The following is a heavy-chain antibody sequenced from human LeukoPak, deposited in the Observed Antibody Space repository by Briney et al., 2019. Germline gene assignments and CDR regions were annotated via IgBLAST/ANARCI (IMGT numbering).Heavy chain of an antibody. CDR3: ARANFLYCSSSTCLFDY. V-gene: IGHV1-2*02. J-gene: IGHJ4*02. CDR2: INPKDGDT. CDR1: GYTFTDYY. Sequence: ASVKVSRKASGYTFTDYYMHWVRQAPGQGFEWMGWINPKDGDTNYAQKFQGRVTMTRDTSISTAHMEVSRLRSDNTAVYYCARANFLYCSSSTCLFDYWGQGTLVTVSS. D-gene: IGHD2-2*01.